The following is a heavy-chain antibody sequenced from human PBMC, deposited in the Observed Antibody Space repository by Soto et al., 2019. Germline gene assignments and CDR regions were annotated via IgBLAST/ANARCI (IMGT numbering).Heavy chain of an antibody. V-gene: IGHV3-9*01. J-gene: IGHJ4*02. CDR3: VKNRKLELIMYYFDH. Sequence: EVQLVESGGGLVQPGRSLRLSCAASGFTLDDFALHWVRQVPGKGLEWVSGISWNSGGIRYADSLKGRFTIPRDNAKKTLYLQIDRPKREGSALFFFVKNRKLELIMYYFDHWGQGTLVTVSS. CDR2: ISWNSGGI. CDR1: GFTLDDFA. D-gene: IGHD3-16*01.